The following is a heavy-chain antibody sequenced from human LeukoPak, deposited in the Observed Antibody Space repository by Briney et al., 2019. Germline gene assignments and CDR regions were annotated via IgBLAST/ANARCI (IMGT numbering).Heavy chain of an antibody. D-gene: IGHD5-18*01. J-gene: IGHJ4*02. CDR2: ISGSSGST. CDR1: GLTFSNYA. V-gene: IGHV3-23*01. CDR3: VKTAVDTGPYDF. Sequence: GGSLRLSCVVSGLTFSNYAISWVRQAPGKRLEWVSAISGSSGSTYYGDSVKGRFTISRDNFRNIMYLQMNSLGAEDTAVYYCVKTAVDTGPYDFWGQGTLVTVSS.